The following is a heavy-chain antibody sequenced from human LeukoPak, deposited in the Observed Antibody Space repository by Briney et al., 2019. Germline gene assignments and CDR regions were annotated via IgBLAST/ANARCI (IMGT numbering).Heavy chain of an antibody. CDR2: VSGSGGST. Sequence: ETLSLTCAVYGGSFSGYYWSWVRQAPGKGLEWVSAVSGSGGSTYYADSVKGRFTISRDNSKNTLYLQMNSLRAEDTAVYYCARERSGSSFERAFDYWGQGTLVTVSS. J-gene: IGHJ4*02. CDR3: ARERSGSSFERAFDY. CDR1: GGSFSGYY. V-gene: IGHV3-23*01. D-gene: IGHD1-26*01.